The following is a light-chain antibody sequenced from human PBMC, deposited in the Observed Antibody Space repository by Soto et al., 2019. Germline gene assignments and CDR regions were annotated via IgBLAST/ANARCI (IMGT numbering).Light chain of an antibody. Sequence: DIQMTQSPSSLCASVGERVTVTCRASQSISSYLNWYQQKQGKAPKLLIYAASSLQSGVQSRFSGSGSGTEFRLTIRTLQPDDFATYYCKQYDSFSVTGGQGQRRALK. CDR3: KQYDSFSVT. CDR2: AAS. J-gene: IGKJ5*01. V-gene: IGKV1-39*01. CDR1: QSISSY.